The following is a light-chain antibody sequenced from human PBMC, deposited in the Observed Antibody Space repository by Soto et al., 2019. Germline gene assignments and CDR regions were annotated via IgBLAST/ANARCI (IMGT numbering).Light chain of an antibody. V-gene: IGKV1-39*01. CDR3: QQLNSYPIT. J-gene: IGKJ5*01. CDR2: AAS. CDR1: QKISNY. Sequence: IEMTQTPSSLSSSVGDRVAISCRASQKISNYLNWYQQKPGKAPKLLIYAASSLQSGVPARFSGSGSGTGFTLTISSLQSEDFATYYCQQLNSYPITFGQGTRLEIK.